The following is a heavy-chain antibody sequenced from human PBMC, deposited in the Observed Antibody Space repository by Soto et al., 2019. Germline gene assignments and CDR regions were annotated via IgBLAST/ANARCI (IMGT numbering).Heavy chain of an antibody. Sequence: EVQLVESGGGLVQPGGSLRLSCAAYGFTFSTYWMFLVRQAPGKGLEWVVTIRKDGTEKLYVDSVKGRFTISRDNAENSLHLQMNSLRVEDTAVYFCVGAPGWLIENWGHGTLVTVSS. CDR1: GFTFSTYW. CDR3: VGAPGWLIEN. D-gene: IGHD5-12*01. J-gene: IGHJ4*01. CDR2: IRKDGTEK. V-gene: IGHV3-7*04.